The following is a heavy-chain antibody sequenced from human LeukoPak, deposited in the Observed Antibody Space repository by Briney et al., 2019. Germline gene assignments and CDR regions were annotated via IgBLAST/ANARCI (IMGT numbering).Heavy chain of an antibody. CDR2: FDPEDGET. CDR1: GYTLTELS. Sequence: ASEKVSCKVSGYTLTELSMHWVRQAPGKGLEWMGGFDPEDGETICAQKFQGRVTMTEDTSTDTAYMELSSLRSEDTAVYYCATTSGSTITIFGVPIRNWFDPWGQGTLVTVSS. CDR3: ATTSGSTITIFGVPIRNWFDP. J-gene: IGHJ5*02. V-gene: IGHV1-24*01. D-gene: IGHD3-3*01.